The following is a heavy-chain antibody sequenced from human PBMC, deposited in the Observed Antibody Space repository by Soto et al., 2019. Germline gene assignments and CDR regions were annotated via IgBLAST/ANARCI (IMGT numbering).Heavy chain of an antibody. CDR1: GFTFSSYS. CDR3: ARDLAPKADLWFGEFYTETDY. D-gene: IGHD3-10*01. J-gene: IGHJ4*02. Sequence: EVQLVESGGGLVKPGGSLRLSCAASGFTFSSYSMNWVRQAPGKGLEWVSSISSSSSYIYYADSVKGRFTISRDNAKNSLYLQMNSLRAEDTAVYYCARDLAPKADLWFGEFYTETDYWGQGTLVTVSS. CDR2: ISSSSSYI. V-gene: IGHV3-21*01.